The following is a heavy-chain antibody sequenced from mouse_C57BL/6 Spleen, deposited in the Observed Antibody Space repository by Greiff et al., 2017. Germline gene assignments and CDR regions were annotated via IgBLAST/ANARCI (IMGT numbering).Heavy chain of an antibody. CDR1: GYTFTSYW. CDR3: ARRETGREGPYFDY. Sequence: QVQLKQPGAELVKPGASVKLSCKASGYTFTSYWMHWVKQRPGQGLEWIGMIHPNSGSTNYNEKFKSKATLTVDKSSSTAYMQLSSLTSEDSAVYYCARRETGREGPYFDYWGKGTTLTVSS. D-gene: IGHD4-1*01. CDR2: IHPNSGST. J-gene: IGHJ2*01. V-gene: IGHV1-64*01.